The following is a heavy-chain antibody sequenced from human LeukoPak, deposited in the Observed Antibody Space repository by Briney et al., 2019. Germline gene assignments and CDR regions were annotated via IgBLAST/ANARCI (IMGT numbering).Heavy chain of an antibody. V-gene: IGHV1-69*01. J-gene: IGHJ4*02. CDR3: VTGRYGSGSEIFDC. Sequence: ASVKVSCKASGGTFSSYSISWVRQAPGQGLEWMGGIIPIFGTANYAQKFQGRVTITADESTITAYMELSSMRPEDKALYYCVTGRYGSGSEIFDCWGQGTLVTVPS. CDR1: GGTFSSYS. CDR2: IIPIFGTA. D-gene: IGHD3-10*01.